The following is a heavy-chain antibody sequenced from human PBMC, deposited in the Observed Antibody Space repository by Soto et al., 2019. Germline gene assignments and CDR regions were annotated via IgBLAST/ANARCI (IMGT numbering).Heavy chain of an antibody. CDR2: INSDGSST. V-gene: IGHV3-74*01. J-gene: IGHJ5*02. CDR1: GFTFSSYW. D-gene: IGHD6-6*01. CDR3: ARYERSSAFDP. Sequence: EVQLVESGGGSVQPGGSLRLSCEASGFTFSSYWMQWVRQAPGKGLVWVSRINSDGSSTGYADSVKGRFTISRDNAKNTLYLQMNSLRAEDTAVYYCARYERSSAFDPWGQGTLFTVSS.